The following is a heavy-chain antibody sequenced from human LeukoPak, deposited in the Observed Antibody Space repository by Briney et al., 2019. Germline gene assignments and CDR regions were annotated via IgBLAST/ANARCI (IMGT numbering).Heavy chain of an antibody. Sequence: SETLSLTCAVYGGSFSGYYWSWIRQPPRKGLEWIGEINHSGSTNYNPSLKSRVTISEDTSKNQFSLKLRSVTAADTAVYYCARLQGDYSFGYWGQGTLVAVPS. J-gene: IGHJ4*02. CDR2: INHSGST. D-gene: IGHD4-11*01. V-gene: IGHV4-34*01. CDR1: GGSFSGYY. CDR3: ARLQGDYSFGY.